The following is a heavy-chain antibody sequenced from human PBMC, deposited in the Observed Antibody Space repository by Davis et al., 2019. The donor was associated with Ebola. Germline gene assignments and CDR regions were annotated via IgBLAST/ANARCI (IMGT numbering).Heavy chain of an antibody. CDR3: AKEDYSSSSRSDHSYFFGMDV. Sequence: GESLKISCAASGFSISNSAVNWVRQAPGDGLERVSPIRGIGETPYFPDSVKGRFTMSRDNSKNTLDLQMNNLRVEDTAVYYCAKEDYSSSSRSDHSYFFGMDVWGQGTTVSVSS. CDR1: GFSISNSA. CDR2: IRGIGETP. V-gene: IGHV3-23*01. D-gene: IGHD6-6*01. J-gene: IGHJ6*02.